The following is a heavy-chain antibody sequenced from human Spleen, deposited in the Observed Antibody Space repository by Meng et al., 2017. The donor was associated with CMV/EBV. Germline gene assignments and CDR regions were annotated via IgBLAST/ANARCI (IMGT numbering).Heavy chain of an antibody. D-gene: IGHD3-3*01. CDR2: ISYAGDKI. V-gene: IGHV3-30-3*01. Sequence: GESLKISCAASGFSFNSYAMYWVRQAPGKGLAWVAVISYAGDKIYYADSVKGRFTISRDNSKNTLYLQMNSLRPEDTAIYYCTRDITNFSSSWATFYFDYWGQGTLVTVS. CDR1: GFSFNSYA. J-gene: IGHJ4*02. CDR3: TRDITNFSSSWATFYFDY.